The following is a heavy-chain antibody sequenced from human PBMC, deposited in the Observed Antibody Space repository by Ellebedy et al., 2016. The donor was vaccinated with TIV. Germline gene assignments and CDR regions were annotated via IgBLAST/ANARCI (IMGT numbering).Heavy chain of an antibody. D-gene: IGHD7-27*01. CDR1: GYILTDLS. Sequence: AASVKVSCKVSGYILTDLSMHWARQAPGKGLEWMGGFDPEDGEIMYAQKFQGRVTMTRDTSTSTVYMELSSLRSEDTAVYYCARGMKLGIVWYYFDYWGQGTLVTVSS. CDR3: ARGMKLGIVWYYFDY. J-gene: IGHJ4*02. V-gene: IGHV1-24*01. CDR2: FDPEDGEI.